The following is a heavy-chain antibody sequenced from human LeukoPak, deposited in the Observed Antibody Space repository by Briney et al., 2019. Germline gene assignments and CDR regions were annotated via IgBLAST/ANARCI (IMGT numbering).Heavy chain of an antibody. V-gene: IGHV4-4*07. J-gene: IGHJ4*02. CDR1: GGSISSYY. CDR3: AREAGGSPHYFDY. Sequence: SETLSLTCTVSGGSISSYYWSWIRQPAGKGLEWIGRIYTSGSTNYNPSLKSRVTMSVDTSKNQFSLKLSCIPGLDTAVYYCAREAGGSPHYFDYWGQGTLVTVSS. CDR2: IYTSGST. D-gene: IGHD3-10*01.